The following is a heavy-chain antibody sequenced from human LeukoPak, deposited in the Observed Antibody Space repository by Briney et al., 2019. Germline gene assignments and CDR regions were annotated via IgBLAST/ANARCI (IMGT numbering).Heavy chain of an antibody. J-gene: IGHJ4*02. CDR3: ARGMLRGPFPQDY. Sequence: PGGSLRLSCAASGFTVSSNYMSWVRQAPGKGLEWVSVIYSGGSTYYADSVKGRFTISRDNSKNTLYLQMNSLRADDTAVYYCARGMLRGPFPQDYWGQGTLVTVSS. V-gene: IGHV3-53*01. D-gene: IGHD3-10*01. CDR1: GFTVSSNY. CDR2: IYSGGST.